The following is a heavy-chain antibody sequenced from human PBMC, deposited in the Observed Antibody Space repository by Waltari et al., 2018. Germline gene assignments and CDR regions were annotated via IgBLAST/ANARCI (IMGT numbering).Heavy chain of an antibody. J-gene: IGHJ4*02. CDR1: GGPLSRSSYY. V-gene: IGHV4-39*01. CDR3: ANYRSGTMEDY. Sequence: QLQLQESGPGLVKPSETLSPTCIVSGGPLSRSSYYWGWIRQPPGKGLEWIGSIYHNGGTLYNPSLQSRVTISIDTSKNQFSLKLTSVTAADTAVYYCANYRSGTMEDYWGQGTLVTVSS. D-gene: IGHD3-10*01. CDR2: IYHNGGT.